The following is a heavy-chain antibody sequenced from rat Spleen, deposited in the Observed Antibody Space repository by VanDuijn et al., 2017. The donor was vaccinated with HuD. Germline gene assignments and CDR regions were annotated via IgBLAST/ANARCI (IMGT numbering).Heavy chain of an antibody. CDR3: ARHKIVMPPLDY. Sequence: EVQLVESGGGLVQPGRSLKLSCAASGFTFSDYNMAWVRQAPKKGLEWVATISYDGSSTYYRDSVKGRFTISRDNAKSTLYLQMDSLRSEDTATYYCARHKIVMPPLDYWGQGVMVTVSS. CDR1: GFTFSDYN. V-gene: IGHV5-7*01. D-gene: IGHD1-12*01. J-gene: IGHJ2*01. CDR2: ISYDGSST.